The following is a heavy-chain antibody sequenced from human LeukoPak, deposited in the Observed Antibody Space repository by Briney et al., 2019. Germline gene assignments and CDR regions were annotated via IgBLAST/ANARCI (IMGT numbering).Heavy chain of an antibody. CDR2: IYPRDGST. CDR3: ARDQEGFDY. V-gene: IGHV1-46*01. J-gene: IGHJ4*02. CDR1: GYSFTSNY. Sequence: ASVTVSCKVSGYSFTSNYIHWVRQAPGQGLEWMGMIYPRDGSTSCAQRFQDRVTVTRDTSTSTVHMELSGLRSEDTAVYYCARDQEGFDYWGRGTLVTVSS.